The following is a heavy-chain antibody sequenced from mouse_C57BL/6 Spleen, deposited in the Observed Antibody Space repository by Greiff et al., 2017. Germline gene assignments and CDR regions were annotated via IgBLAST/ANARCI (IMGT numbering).Heavy chain of an antibody. CDR2: IDPSDSYT. CDR3: ARWWEGYFDD. V-gene: IGHV1-69*01. Sequence: QVQLQQPGAELVMPGASVKLSCKASGYTFTSYWMHWVKQRPGQGLEWIGEIDPSDSYTNYNQKFKGKSTLTVDKSSTPASMQLSSLTSEDSAVYYGARWWEGYFDDWGQGTTLTGSS. CDR1: GYTFTSYW. J-gene: IGHJ2*01. D-gene: IGHD1-1*02.